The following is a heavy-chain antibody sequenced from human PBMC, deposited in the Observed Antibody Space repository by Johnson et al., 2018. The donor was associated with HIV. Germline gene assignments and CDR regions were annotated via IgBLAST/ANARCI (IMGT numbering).Heavy chain of an antibody. CDR2: ISYDGSKK. CDR3: ARDLNHGDTGGDVFDI. V-gene: IGHV3-30*04. CDR1: GFTFSSYA. J-gene: IGHJ3*02. D-gene: IGHD1-14*01. Sequence: VQLVESGGGVVQPGRSLRLSCAASGFTFSSYAMYWVRQAPGKGLEWVAVISYDGSKKYHADSVKGRFTISRDNSKSTLYLQMNSQRAEDTAVYYCARDLNHGDTGGDVFDIWGQGTMVTVSS.